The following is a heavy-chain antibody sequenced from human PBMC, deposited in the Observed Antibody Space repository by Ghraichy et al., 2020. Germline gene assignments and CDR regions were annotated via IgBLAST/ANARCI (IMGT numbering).Heavy chain of an antibody. J-gene: IGHJ4*02. CDR2: INPSGGST. D-gene: IGHD5-12*01. CDR3: ARASGYSGYDFKSRKKTEFDY. CDR1: GYTFTSYY. Sequence: ASVKVSCKASGYTFTSYYMHWVRQAPGQGLEWMGIINPSGGSTSYAQKFQGRVTMTRDTSTSTVYMELSSLRSEDTAVYYCARASGYSGYDFKSRKKTEFDYWGQGTLVTVSS. V-gene: IGHV1-46*01.